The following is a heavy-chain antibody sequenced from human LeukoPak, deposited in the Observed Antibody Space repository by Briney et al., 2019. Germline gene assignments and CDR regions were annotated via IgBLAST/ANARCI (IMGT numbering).Heavy chain of an antibody. D-gene: IGHD6-13*01. Sequence: ASVKVSCKASGYTFTGYYLHWVRQAPGQGLDWMGWIKPDSGGTKYAQKFQGRVTMTRDTSISTAYMELSRLRSDDTAVYYCARDDSIAAAAYNWFDPWGQGTLVTVSS. CDR2: IKPDSGGT. CDR3: ARDDSIAAAAYNWFDP. CDR1: GYTFTGYY. V-gene: IGHV1-2*02. J-gene: IGHJ5*02.